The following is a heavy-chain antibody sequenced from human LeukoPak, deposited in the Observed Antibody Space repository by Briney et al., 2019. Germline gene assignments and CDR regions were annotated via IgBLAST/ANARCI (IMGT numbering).Heavy chain of an antibody. CDR3: AARRITIFGVVDAFDI. Sequence: GGSLRLSCAASGFTVSSYYMSWVRQAPGKGLEWVSVIYSGGSTYYADSVTGRFTISRENSKNTLYLQMNSLRAEDTAVYYCAARRITIFGVVDAFDIWGQGTMVTVSS. D-gene: IGHD3-3*01. CDR1: GFTVSSYY. J-gene: IGHJ3*02. V-gene: IGHV3-66*01. CDR2: IYSGGST.